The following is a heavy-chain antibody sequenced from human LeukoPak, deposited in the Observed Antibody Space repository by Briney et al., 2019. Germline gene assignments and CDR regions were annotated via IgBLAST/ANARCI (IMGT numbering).Heavy chain of an antibody. D-gene: IGHD2-2*01. J-gene: IGHJ3*02. V-gene: IGHV3-48*01. CDR3: ARDAGRYCSSTSCYASDI. CDR1: GFTFSSYN. CDR2: ISSSSTI. Sequence: TGGSLRLSCAASGFTFSSYNMNWVRQAPGKGLEWVSYISSSSTIYYADSVKGRFTISRDNAKNSLYLQMNSLRAEDTAVYYCARDAGRYCSSTSCYASDIWGQGTMVTVSS.